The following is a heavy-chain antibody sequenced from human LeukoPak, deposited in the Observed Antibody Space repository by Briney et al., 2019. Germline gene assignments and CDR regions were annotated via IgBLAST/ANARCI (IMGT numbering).Heavy chain of an antibody. Sequence: ASVKVSCKASGYTFTGYYMHWVRQAPGQGLEWMGWINPNSGGTNYAQKFQGRVTMTRDTSISTAYMELSRLRSDDTAVYYCARDHRASSPPYHWFDPWGQGTLVTVSS. D-gene: IGHD6-13*01. J-gene: IGHJ5*02. CDR1: GYTFTGYY. CDR2: INPNSGGT. V-gene: IGHV1-2*02. CDR3: ARDHRASSPPYHWFDP.